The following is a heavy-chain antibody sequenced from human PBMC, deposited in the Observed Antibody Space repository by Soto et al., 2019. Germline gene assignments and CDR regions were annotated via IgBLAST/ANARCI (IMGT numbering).Heavy chain of an antibody. D-gene: IGHD3-10*01. CDR2: ISSSSYYI. CDR1: GFPFRSSS. CDR3: ARDLGEVSAF. V-gene: IGHV3-21*01. J-gene: IGHJ4*02. Sequence: GGSMRLSCAASGFPFRSSSMNWVRQAPGKGLEWLSSISSSSYYIFYADSVQGRFTISRDNAKNSLYLQMNSLRAEDTAVYYCARDLGEVSAFWGQGTPVTVSS.